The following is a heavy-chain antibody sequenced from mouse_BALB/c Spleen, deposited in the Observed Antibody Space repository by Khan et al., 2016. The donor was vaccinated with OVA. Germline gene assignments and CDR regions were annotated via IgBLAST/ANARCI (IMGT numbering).Heavy chain of an antibody. CDR1: GYTFTTAG. CDR3: TKGGAGDYGNDGGAMEY. V-gene: IGHV9-4*02. J-gene: IGHJ4*01. Sequence: QIQLVQSGPELKKPGETVRISCKASGYTFTTAGIQWVQKLPGKGLKWIGWINTHSGVPKYAEDFKGRFAFPLEISVNTAYLQITNLKNEEKATDLGTKGGAGDYGNDGGAMEYGGQGTSATASS. D-gene: IGHD2-2*01. CDR2: INTHSGVP.